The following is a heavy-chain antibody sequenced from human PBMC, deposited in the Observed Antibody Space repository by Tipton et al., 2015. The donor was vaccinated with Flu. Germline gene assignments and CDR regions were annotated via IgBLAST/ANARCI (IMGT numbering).Heavy chain of an antibody. Sequence: TLSLTCTVSGGSISSGDYYWNWICQPPGKGLEWIGFIYYSGSTYYNPSLKSRVSISVDPSKNQFSLKLNSVTAADTAVYYCATVPGSSSASRAFDYWGQGALVTVSS. V-gene: IGHV4-30-4*01. CDR3: ATVPGSSSASRAFDY. D-gene: IGHD6-6*01. CDR1: GGSISSGDYY. CDR2: IYYSGST. J-gene: IGHJ4*02.